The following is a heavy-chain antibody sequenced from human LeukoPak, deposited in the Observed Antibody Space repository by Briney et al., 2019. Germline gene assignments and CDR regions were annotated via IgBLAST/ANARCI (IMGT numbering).Heavy chain of an antibody. J-gene: IGHJ4*02. CDR2: MSYSGST. CDR3: ARDSGYYDSSGYYALNYFDY. Sequence: SGPTLVNPTQTLTLTCTFSGFSLKTPKMCVAWIRQPPGKGLEWIAYMSYSGSTNYNPSLKSRVTISLDTSKNQFSLKLTSVTAADTAVYYCARDSGYYDSSGYYALNYFDYWGQGALVTVSS. D-gene: IGHD3-22*01. CDR1: GFSLKTPKM. V-gene: IGHV4-59*11.